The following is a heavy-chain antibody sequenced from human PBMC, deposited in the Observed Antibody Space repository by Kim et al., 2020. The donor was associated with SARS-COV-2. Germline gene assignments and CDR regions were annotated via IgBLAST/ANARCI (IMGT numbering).Heavy chain of an antibody. J-gene: IGHJ5*02. CDR2: IYSGGSST. D-gene: IGHD3-3*01. CDR3: AKIEAYYDFWSGYPQGDPRGGWIDP. V-gene: IGHV3-23*03. CDR1: GFTFSSYA. Sequence: GGSLRLSCAASGFTFSSYAMSWVRQAPGKGLEWVSVIYSGGSSTYYADSVKGRFTISRDNSKNTLYLQMNSLRAEDTAVYYCAKIEAYYDFWSGYPQGDPRGGWIDPWGQGTLVTVSS.